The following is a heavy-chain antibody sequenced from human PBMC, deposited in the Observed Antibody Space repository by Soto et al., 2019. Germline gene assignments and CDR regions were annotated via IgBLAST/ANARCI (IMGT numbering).Heavy chain of an antibody. CDR1: GFTFSSYR. J-gene: IGHJ4*02. CDR2: ISYDGSNK. CDR3: AKVPSLGGKGRFDY. V-gene: IGHV3-30*18. D-gene: IGHD2-15*01. Sequence: GSLRLSCAAYGFTFSSYRLHWVRQSPGKGLEWVAVISYDGSNKYYADSVKGRFTISRDNSKNTLYVQMISLRAEDTAVYYCAKVPSLGGKGRFDYWGQGTLVTVSS.